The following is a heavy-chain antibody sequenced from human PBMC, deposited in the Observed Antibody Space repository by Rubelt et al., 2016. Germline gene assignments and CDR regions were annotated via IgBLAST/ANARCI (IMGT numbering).Heavy chain of an antibody. D-gene: IGHD5-12*01. CDR2: ISSSSNYI. J-gene: IGHJ4*02. CDR1: GFTFSIYS. Sequence: PGGSLRLSCAASGFTFSIYSVNWVRQAPGKGLEWVSSISSSSNYIYYADSVKGRFTISRDNAKNSLYLQMNSLRDEDTAVYYCARDWATRYYFDYWGQGALVTVSS. CDR3: ARDWATRYYFDY. V-gene: IGHV3-21*01.